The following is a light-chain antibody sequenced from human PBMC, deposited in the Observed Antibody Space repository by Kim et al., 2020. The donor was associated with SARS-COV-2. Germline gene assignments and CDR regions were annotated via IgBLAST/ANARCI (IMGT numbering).Light chain of an antibody. V-gene: IGKV1-39*01. Sequence: ASLGDRVTITCRASQSISGYLNWYQQKPGKAPNLLIYAASSLQSGVPSRFSGSGSGTDFTLTISSLQPEDFAAYYCQQSYSIPLTFGGGTKVDIK. CDR2: AAS. CDR3: QQSYSIPLT. CDR1: QSISGY. J-gene: IGKJ4*01.